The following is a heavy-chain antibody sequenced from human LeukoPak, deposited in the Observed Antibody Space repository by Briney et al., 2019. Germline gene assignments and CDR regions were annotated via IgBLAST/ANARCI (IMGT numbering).Heavy chain of an antibody. CDR2: INHSGST. D-gene: IGHD2-2*01. Sequence: SETLSLTCAVYDGSFSGYYWSWIRQPPGKGLEWIGEINHSGSTNYNPSLKSRVTISVDTSKNQFSLKLSSVTAADTAVYYCARRACSSTSCSFDYWGQGTLVTVSS. CDR3: ARRACSSTSCSFDY. J-gene: IGHJ4*02. V-gene: IGHV4-34*01. CDR1: DGSFSGYY.